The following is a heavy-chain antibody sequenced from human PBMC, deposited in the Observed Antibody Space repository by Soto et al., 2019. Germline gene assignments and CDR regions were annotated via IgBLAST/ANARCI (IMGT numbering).Heavy chain of an antibody. Sequence: SGPTLVNPTETLTLTCTVSGFSLNNARLGVSWIRQPPGKALEWLAHVFSTDEKSYSTSLKTRLSISRDTSKSQVVLTMTNMDPGDTGTYFCARINTFTFYYLDVWGTGTTVTVSS. V-gene: IGHV2-26*01. J-gene: IGHJ6*03. CDR3: ARINTFTFYYLDV. CDR1: GFSLNNARLG. CDR2: VFSTDEK. D-gene: IGHD2-2*02.